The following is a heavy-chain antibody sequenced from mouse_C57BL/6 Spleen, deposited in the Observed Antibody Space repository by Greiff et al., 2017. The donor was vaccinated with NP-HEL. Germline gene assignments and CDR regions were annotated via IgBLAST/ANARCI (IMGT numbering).Heavy chain of an antibody. CDR2: VNPSNGGT. V-gene: IGHV1-53*01. CDR3: AREGYYFGSYFDY. D-gene: IGHD1-1*01. J-gene: IGHJ2*01. Sequence: VQLQQPGTELVKPGASVKLSCKASGYTFTSYWMHWVKQRPGQGLEWIGNVNPSNGGTNYNEKFKSKATLTVDESSSTAYMQLSSLTSEDSAVYYCAREGYYFGSYFDYWGQGTTLTVSS. CDR1: GYTFTSYW.